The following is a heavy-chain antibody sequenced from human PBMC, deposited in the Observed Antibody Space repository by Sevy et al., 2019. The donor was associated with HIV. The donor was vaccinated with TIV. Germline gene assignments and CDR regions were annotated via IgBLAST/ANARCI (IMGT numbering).Heavy chain of an antibody. CDR3: AKSGGDIVSYYCYGMDV. D-gene: IGHD2-15*01. Sequence: GGSLRLSCAASGFTFSSYAMSWVRQAPGKGLEWVSAISGSGGSTYYADSVKGRFTISRDNSKNTLYLQLNSLRAEDTAVYYCAKSGGDIVSYYCYGMDVWGQGTTVTVSS. J-gene: IGHJ6*02. CDR2: ISGSGGST. V-gene: IGHV3-23*01. CDR1: GFTFSSYA.